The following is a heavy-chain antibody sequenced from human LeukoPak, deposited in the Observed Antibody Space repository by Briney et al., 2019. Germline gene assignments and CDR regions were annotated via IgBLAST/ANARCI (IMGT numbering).Heavy chain of an antibody. CDR3: TSGANYYDSSGYLQYYFDY. CDR2: IRSKAYGGTT. V-gene: IGHV3-49*01. J-gene: IGHJ4*02. D-gene: IGHD3-22*01. CDR1: GFTFGDYA. Sequence: TGGSLRLSCTASGFTFGDYAMSWFRQAPGKGLEWVGFIRSKAYGGTTEYAASVKGRFTISRDGSKSIAYLQMNSLKTEDTAVYYCTSGANYYDSSGYLQYYFDYWGQGTLVTVSS.